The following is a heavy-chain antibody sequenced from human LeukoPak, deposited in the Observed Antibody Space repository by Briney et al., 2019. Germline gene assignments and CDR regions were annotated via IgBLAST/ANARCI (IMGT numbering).Heavy chain of an antibody. V-gene: IGHV4-34*01. Sequence: SETLSLTCAVYGGSFSGYYWSWVRQPPGKGLEWIGEINHSGSTNYNPSLKSRVTISVDTSKNQFSLKLSSVTAADTAVYYCASSSWYLSYWGQGTLGTVSS. CDR1: GGSFSGYY. CDR3: ASSSWYLSY. CDR2: INHSGST. J-gene: IGHJ4*02. D-gene: IGHD6-13*01.